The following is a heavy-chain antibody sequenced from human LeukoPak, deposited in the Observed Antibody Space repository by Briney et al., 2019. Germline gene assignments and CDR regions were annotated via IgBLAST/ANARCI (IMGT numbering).Heavy chain of an antibody. CDR1: GGSISSSGYY. CDR2: IYYSGST. D-gene: IGHD2-15*01. CDR3: ARPPVVDGGAFDI. J-gene: IGHJ3*02. Sequence: SETLSLTCTVSGGSISSSGYYWGWIRQPPGKGLEWIGSIYYSGSTYYNPSLKSRVTISVDTSKNQFSLKLSAVTAADTAVYYCARPPVVDGGAFDIWDQGTMVTVSS. V-gene: IGHV4-39*01.